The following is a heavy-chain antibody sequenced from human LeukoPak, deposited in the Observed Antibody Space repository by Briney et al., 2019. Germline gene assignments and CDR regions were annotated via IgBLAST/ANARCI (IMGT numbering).Heavy chain of an antibody. Sequence: HPGGSLRLSCEGSGFTFSTYWMSWVRQAPGKGLEWVANIKQDGSERDYVDSVKGRFTISRDNAKNSLYLQMDSLRAEDTAVYHCARELLWFGGGVDVWGQGTTVTVSS. D-gene: IGHD3-10*01. CDR1: GFTFSTYW. CDR3: ARELLWFGGGVDV. V-gene: IGHV3-7*01. J-gene: IGHJ6*02. CDR2: IKQDGSER.